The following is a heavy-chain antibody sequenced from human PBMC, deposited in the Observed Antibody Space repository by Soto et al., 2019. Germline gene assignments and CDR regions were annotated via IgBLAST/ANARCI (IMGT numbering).Heavy chain of an antibody. CDR3: ARDRVGAAGPYYFDY. CDR1: GGSISSYY. V-gene: IGHV4-59*01. D-gene: IGHD6-13*01. CDR2: IYYSGST. Sequence: SETLSLTCTVSGGSISSYYWSWIRQPPGKGLEWIGYIYYSGSTNYNPSLKSRVTISVDTSKNQFSLKLSSVTAADTAVYYCARDRVGAAGPYYFDYWGQGTLVPVSS. J-gene: IGHJ4*02.